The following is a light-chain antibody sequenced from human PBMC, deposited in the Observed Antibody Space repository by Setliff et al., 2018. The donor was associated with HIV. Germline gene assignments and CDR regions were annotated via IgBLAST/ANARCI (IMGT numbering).Light chain of an antibody. J-gene: IGLJ1*01. CDR2: DVT. CDR3: FSYTGSDTFV. CDR1: PSDVGGFKL. Sequence: QSALSQPASVSGSPGQSITISCTGTPSDVGGFKLVSWYQKYPDRVPKLIIYDVTQRPSRVSNRFSGSKSANTASLTISGLQPEDEADYYCFSYTGSDTFVFGTGTKVTVL. V-gene: IGLV2-23*02.